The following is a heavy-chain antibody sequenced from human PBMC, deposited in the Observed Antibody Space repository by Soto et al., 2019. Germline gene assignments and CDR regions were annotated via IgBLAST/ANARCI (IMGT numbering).Heavy chain of an antibody. CDR2: IIPSLGVT. J-gene: IGHJ6*02. CDR1: GGTFSSST. D-gene: IGHD2-2*01. V-gene: IGHV1-69*02. CDR3: ARARCSGSSCGDGMDV. Sequence: QVQVVQSGAEVKTPGSSVTVSSKASGGTFSSSTVSWLRQAPGRGLEWMGRIIPSLGVTSYAQKFQVRVTITAEQSASTAYFELMGLRSEDTAMYYCARARCSGSSCGDGMDVWGQGTTVTDSS.